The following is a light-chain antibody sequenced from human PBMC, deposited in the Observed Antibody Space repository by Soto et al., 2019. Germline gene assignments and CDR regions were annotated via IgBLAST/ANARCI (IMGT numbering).Light chain of an antibody. CDR2: EVR. CDR3: SSYTSSSTYV. CDR1: SSDIGGYDY. J-gene: IGLJ1*01. Sequence: QSVLTQAASVSGSPGQSITISCTGTSSDIGGYDYVSWYQHHPGKAPRLMIYEVRNRPSGVSNRFSGSKSGNTASLTISGLQTEDEADYYCSSYTSSSTYVFGTGTKVTVL. V-gene: IGLV2-14*01.